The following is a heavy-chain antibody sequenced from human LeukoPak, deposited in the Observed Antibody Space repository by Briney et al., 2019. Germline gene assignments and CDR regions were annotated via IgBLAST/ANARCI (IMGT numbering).Heavy chain of an antibody. CDR2: ISAYNGNT. Sequence: GASVKVSCKASGYTFTSYGISWVRQAPGQGLEWMGWISAYNGNTNYAQKLQGRVTMTTDTSTGTAYMELRSLRSDDTAVYYCASLHDYSNGIAFDIWGQGTMVTVSS. J-gene: IGHJ3*02. CDR1: GYTFTSYG. V-gene: IGHV1-18*01. D-gene: IGHD4-11*01. CDR3: ASLHDYSNGIAFDI.